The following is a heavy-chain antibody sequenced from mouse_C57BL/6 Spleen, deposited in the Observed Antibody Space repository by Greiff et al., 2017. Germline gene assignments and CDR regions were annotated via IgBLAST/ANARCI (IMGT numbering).Heavy chain of an antibody. D-gene: IGHD3-2*02. CDR1: GYTFTSYW. CDR3: ARGRTAQDYFDY. V-gene: IGHV1-50*01. J-gene: IGHJ2*01. CDR2: IDPPDSYT. Sequence: VQLQQPGAALVKPGASVQLSCKASGYTFTSYWMQWVKQRPGQGLEWIGEIDPPDSYTNYNQKFKGKATLTVDTSSSTAYMQLSSLTSEDSAVYYCARGRTAQDYFDYWGQGTTLTVSS.